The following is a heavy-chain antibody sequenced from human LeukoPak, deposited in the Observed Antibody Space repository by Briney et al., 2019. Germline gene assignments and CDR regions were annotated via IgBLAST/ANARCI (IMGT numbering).Heavy chain of an antibody. Sequence: ASVKVSCKASGYTFTGYYMHWVRQAPGQGLEWMGWINPNSGGTNYAQKFQGRVTMTRDTSISTAYMELSRLRSDDTAVYYCARDPGSSGPAYYFDYWGQGTLVTVSS. CDR1: GYTFTGYY. CDR3: ARDPGSSGPAYYFDY. V-gene: IGHV1-2*02. D-gene: IGHD6-19*01. CDR2: INPNSGGT. J-gene: IGHJ4*02.